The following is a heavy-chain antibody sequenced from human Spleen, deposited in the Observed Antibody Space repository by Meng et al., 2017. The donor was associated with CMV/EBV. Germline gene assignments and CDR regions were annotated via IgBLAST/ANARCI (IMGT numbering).Heavy chain of an antibody. CDR3: AADTHCSVTSCFGPNYYYGLDA. CDR2: IRYDGSNK. J-gene: IGHJ6*02. Sequence: GESLKISCAASGFTFSSYGMHWVRQAPGKGLEWVAFIRYDGSNKYYADSVKGRFTISRDNAKNSLFLQMNSLRAEDTALYYCAADTHCSVTSCFGPNYYYGLDAWGQGTTVTVSS. V-gene: IGHV3-30*02. CDR1: GFTFSSYG. D-gene: IGHD2-2*01.